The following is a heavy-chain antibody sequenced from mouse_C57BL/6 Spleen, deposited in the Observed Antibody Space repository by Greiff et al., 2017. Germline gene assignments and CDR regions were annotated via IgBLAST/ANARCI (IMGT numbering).Heavy chain of an antibody. V-gene: IGHV2-2*01. D-gene: IGHD2-4*01. J-gene: IGHJ4*01. Sequence: QVQLKESGPGLVQPSPSLSLTCTVSGFSFTSYGVHWVRQSPGKGLEWLGVIWSGGSTDYNAAFISSRCISKANSKSQVFFKMNSRHADDTAIYYCASRPSYYDYDDYAMDYWGQGTSVTVSS. CDR3: ASRPSYYDYDDYAMDY. CDR2: IWSGGST. CDR1: GFSFTSYG.